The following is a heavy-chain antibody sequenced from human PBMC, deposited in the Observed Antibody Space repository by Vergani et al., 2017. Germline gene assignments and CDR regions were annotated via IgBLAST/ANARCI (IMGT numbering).Heavy chain of an antibody. J-gene: IGHJ6*02. CDR1: GGSISSYY. CDR3: ARLRGYSYGYYYYGMDV. Sequence: QVQLQESGPGLVQPSETLSLTCTVSGGSISSYYWSWIRQPPGKGLEWIGYIYYSGSTNYNPSLKSRVTISVDTSKNQFSLKLSSVTAADTAVYYCARLRGYSYGYYYYGMDVWGQGTTVTVSS. D-gene: IGHD5-18*01. CDR2: IYYSGST. V-gene: IGHV4-59*01.